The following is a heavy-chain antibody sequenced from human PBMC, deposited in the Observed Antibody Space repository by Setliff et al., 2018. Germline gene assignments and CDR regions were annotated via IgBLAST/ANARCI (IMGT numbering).Heavy chain of an antibody. CDR3: ATEKFPGDWGDY. CDR1: GGTFSNYA. CDR2: IIPILGIA. D-gene: IGHD2-21*01. V-gene: IGHV1-69*10. Sequence: RASVKVSCKASGGTFSNYAISWVRQAPGQGLEWMGGIIPILGIANYAQKFQGRVTITADESTSTAYMELSSLRSDDTAVYYCATEKFPGDWGDYWGQGTLVTVSS. J-gene: IGHJ4*02.